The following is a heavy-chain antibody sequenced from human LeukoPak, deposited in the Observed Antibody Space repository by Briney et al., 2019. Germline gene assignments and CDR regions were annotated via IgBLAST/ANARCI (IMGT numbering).Heavy chain of an antibody. V-gene: IGHV5-51*01. D-gene: IGHD2-15*01. CDR2: IYPADSDT. CDR1: GYSFTTSW. CDR3: ARYCTGGSCPPDY. Sequence: GESLKISCKGSGYSFTTSWLGWVRQMPGNGLEWMGIIYPADSDTRYSPSFQGQVTISADKSISTAYLQWSSLKASDTAMYYCARYCTGGSCPPDYWGQGTLVTVSS. J-gene: IGHJ4*02.